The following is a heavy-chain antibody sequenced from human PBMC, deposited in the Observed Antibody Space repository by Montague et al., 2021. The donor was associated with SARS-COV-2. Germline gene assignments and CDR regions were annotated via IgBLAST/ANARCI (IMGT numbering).Heavy chain of an antibody. CDR2: SSGSDGGT. CDR1: GFPFSNSA. V-gene: IGHV3-23*01. D-gene: IGHD3-10*01. J-gene: IGHJ6*02. CDR3: AKDSYYYGLGYGMDV. Sequence: SLRLSWAASGFPFSNSAMNWVRQAPGKGLEWVSGSSGSDGGTHYADSVKGRFTISRDNSKNVLYLQMNSLRAEDTALYYCAKDSYYYGLGYGMDVWGQGTTVTVSS.